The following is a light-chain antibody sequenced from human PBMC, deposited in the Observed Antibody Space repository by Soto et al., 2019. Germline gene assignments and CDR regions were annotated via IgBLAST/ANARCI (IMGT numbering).Light chain of an antibody. J-gene: IGKJ1*01. Sequence: EMVFTQSPGTLSLSPGERATLSCRASQSVDTFLVWYQQKPGQAPRLLISGASNRATGIPDRFRGSGSGTDFTLTISSLEPEDVAVYYCQQYGSSPRTFGQGTKVDIK. CDR2: GAS. V-gene: IGKV3-20*01. CDR1: QSVDTF. CDR3: QQYGSSPRT.